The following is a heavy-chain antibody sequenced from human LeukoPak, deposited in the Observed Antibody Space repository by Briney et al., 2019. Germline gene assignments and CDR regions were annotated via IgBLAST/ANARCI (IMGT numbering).Heavy chain of an antibody. V-gene: IGHV1-2*06. Sequence: ASVKASCKASGYTFTGYYMHWVRQAPGHRLDWMGRINPNSGGKNYAQKFQGRVTMTRDTSISTAYMELSRLRSDDTAVYYCARAPRHVSDYWGQGTLVTVX. CDR3: ARAPRHVSDY. D-gene: IGHD3-16*02. CDR2: INPNSGGK. CDR1: GYTFTGYY. J-gene: IGHJ4*02.